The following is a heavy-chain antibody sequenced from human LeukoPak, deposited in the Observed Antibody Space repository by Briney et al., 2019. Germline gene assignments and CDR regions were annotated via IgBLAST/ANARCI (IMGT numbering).Heavy chain of an antibody. CDR2: IYYSGST. V-gene: IGHV4-39*07. D-gene: IGHD2-2*01. CDR3: ARSRYCSSTSCYPHYYYYYGMDV. J-gene: IGHJ6*02. CDR1: GGSISSSSYY. Sequence: PSETLSLTCTVSGGSISSSSYYWGWIRQPPGKGLEWIGSIYYSGSTYYNPSLKSRVTISVDTSKNQFSLKLSSVTAADTAVYYCARSRYCSSTSCYPHYYYYYGMDVWGQGTTVTVSS.